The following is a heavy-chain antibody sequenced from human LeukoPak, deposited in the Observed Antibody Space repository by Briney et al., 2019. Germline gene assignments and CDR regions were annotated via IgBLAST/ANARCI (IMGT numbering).Heavy chain of an antibody. Sequence: ASVKVSCKASGYTFTSYGISWVRQAPGQGLEWMGWISAYNGNTNYAQKLQGRVTMTTDTSTSTAYMELRSLRSDDTAVYYCARQADYSSGWYTGWFDPWGQGTLVTVSS. V-gene: IGHV1-18*01. CDR2: ISAYNGNT. CDR1: GYTFTSYG. J-gene: IGHJ5*02. D-gene: IGHD6-19*01. CDR3: ARQADYSSGWYTGWFDP.